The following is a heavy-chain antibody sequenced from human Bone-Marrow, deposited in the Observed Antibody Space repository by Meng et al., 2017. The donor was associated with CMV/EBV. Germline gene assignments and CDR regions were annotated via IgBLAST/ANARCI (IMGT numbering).Heavy chain of an antibody. CDR3: AKDSVGAFDI. D-gene: IGHD3-10*01. CDR1: GFTFGDYA. Sequence: GGSLRLSCTASGFTFGDYAMSWVRQAPGKGLEWVGFIRSKAYGGTTEYAASVKGRFTISRDDSKSIAYLQMNSLKTEDTAVYYCAKDSVGAFDIWGQGTMVTVSS. CDR2: IRSKAYGGTT. V-gene: IGHV3-49*04. J-gene: IGHJ3*02.